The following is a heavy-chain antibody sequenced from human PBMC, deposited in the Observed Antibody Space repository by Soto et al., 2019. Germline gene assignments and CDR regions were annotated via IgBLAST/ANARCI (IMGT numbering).Heavy chain of an antibody. J-gene: IGHJ6*02. V-gene: IGHV3-9*01. CDR1: GFRFDDYA. CDR2: ISWSSGSI. D-gene: IGHD4-17*01. CDR3: ARTTVTTGFYYGMDL. Sequence: GGSLRLSCAASGFRFDDYAMHWVRQAPGKGLEWVAGISWSSGSIGYAASVKGRFTISRDNDGNSLFLQMNGLRSDDTALYYCARTTVTTGFYYGMDLWGQGTLVTVSS.